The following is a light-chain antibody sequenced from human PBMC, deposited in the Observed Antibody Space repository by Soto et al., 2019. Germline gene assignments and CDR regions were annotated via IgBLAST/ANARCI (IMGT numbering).Light chain of an antibody. CDR1: QSVTSIY. V-gene: IGKV3-15*01. CDR3: QQYNSYLWT. J-gene: IGKJ1*01. Sequence: EIVLTQSPGTLSLSPGERAILSCRASQSVTSIYLAWYQQKPGQAPRLLIYGASTRATGIPARFSGSGSGTEFTLTISSLQPDDFATYYCQQYNSYLWTFGQGTKVDIK. CDR2: GAS.